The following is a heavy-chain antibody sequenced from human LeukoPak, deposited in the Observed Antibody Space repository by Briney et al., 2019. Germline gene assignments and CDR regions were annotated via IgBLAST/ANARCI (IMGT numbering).Heavy chain of an antibody. J-gene: IGHJ4*02. CDR1: AGSISSYY. CDR2: IYYSGST. Sequence: SETLSLTCTVSAGSISSYYWSWIRQPPGKGLEWIGYIYYSGSTNYNPSLKSRVTISVDTSKNQFSLKVSSVTAADTAVYYCASARTAIKGYYFDYWGQGTLVTVSS. D-gene: IGHD2-21*02. V-gene: IGHV4-59*01. CDR3: ASARTAIKGYYFDY.